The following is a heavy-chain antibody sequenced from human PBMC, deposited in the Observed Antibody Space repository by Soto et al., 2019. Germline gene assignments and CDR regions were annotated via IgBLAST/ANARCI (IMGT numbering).Heavy chain of an antibody. CDR1: GFPFTSYG. CDR2: ISNDGREK. J-gene: IGHJ4*02. CDR3: VGGQYYFGC. Sequence: QVQLVASGGGVVQPGRSLRLSCAASGFPFTSYGMHWVREGPEKGLEWGANISNDGREKYYAVSVKGRFTISRDNSKSSLDLQMNSLRPEDTALYYCVGGQYYFGCRGQGTLVIVAS. D-gene: IGHD3-10*01. V-gene: IGHV3-30*03.